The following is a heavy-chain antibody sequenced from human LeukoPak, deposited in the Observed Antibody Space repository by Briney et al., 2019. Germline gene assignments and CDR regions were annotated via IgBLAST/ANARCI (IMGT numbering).Heavy chain of an antibody. Sequence: GGSLRLSCTASGFTFGDYAMSWVRQAPGKGLEWVGFIRSKAYGGTTEYAASVKGRFTISRDDSKSIAYLQMNGLKTEDTAVYYCTRAAERITIFGVVNYYYYMDVWGKGTTVTVSS. CDR2: IRSKAYGGTT. CDR3: TRAAERITIFGVVNYYYYMDV. CDR1: GFTFGDYA. J-gene: IGHJ6*03. D-gene: IGHD3-3*01. V-gene: IGHV3-49*04.